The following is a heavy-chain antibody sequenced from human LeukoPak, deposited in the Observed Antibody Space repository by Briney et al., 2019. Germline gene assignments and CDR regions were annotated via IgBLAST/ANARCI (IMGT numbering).Heavy chain of an antibody. CDR3: ARVTGRDCSGGSCYRYWYFDL. CDR1: GGTFSSYA. CDR2: IIPIFGTA. Sequence: SVKVSCKASGGTFSSYAISWVLQAPGHGLEWMGGIIPIFGTANYAQKFQGRVTITTDESTSTAYMELSSLRSEDTAVYYCARVTGRDCSGGSCYRYWYFDLWGRGTLVTVSS. V-gene: IGHV1-69*05. J-gene: IGHJ2*01. D-gene: IGHD2-15*01.